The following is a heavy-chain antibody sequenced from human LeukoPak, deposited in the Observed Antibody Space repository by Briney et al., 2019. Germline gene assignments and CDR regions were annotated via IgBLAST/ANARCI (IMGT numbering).Heavy chain of an antibody. CDR1: GFTFSSYW. CDR3: APRNVRGFDY. J-gene: IGHJ4*02. V-gene: IGHV3-74*01. CDR2: INTDGSST. D-gene: IGHD3-10*02. Sequence: GGSLRLSCAASGFTFSSYWMHWVRQAPGKGLVWVSRINTDGSSTSYADSVKGRFTISRDNSKNTLYLQMNSLRAEDTAVYYCAPRNVRGFDYWGQGTLVTVSS.